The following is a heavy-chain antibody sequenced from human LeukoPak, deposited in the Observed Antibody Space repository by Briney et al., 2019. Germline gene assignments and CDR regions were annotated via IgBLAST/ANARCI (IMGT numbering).Heavy chain of an antibody. Sequence: GGSLRLSCAASGFTFSSYAMSWVRQAPGKGLEWVSAISGSGGSTYYADSVKGRFTISRDNSKNTLYLQMTSLRAEATAVYYCAKRMGYSSGWYYFDYWGQGTLVTVSS. D-gene: IGHD6-19*01. J-gene: IGHJ4*02. CDR3: AKRMGYSSGWYYFDY. V-gene: IGHV3-23*01. CDR2: ISGSGGST. CDR1: GFTFSSYA.